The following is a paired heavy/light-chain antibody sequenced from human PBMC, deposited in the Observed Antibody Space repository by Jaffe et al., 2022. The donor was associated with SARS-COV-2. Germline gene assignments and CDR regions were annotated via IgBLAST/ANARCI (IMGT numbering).Heavy chain of an antibody. J-gene: IGHJ6*03. V-gene: IGHV4-59*01. CDR2: IFYSGNT. Sequence: QVQLQESGPGLVKPSETLSLTCTVSGASISTYYWSWIRQPPGKGLEWIGYIFYSGNTNYHPSLKSRVTISVDASKNLFSLKLSSVTAADTAVYYCARDVYTDYYYYMDVWGKGTTVTVSS. D-gene: IGHD4-4*01. CDR3: ARDVYTDYYYYMDV. CDR1: GASISTYY.
Light chain of an antibody. V-gene: IGKV1-39*01. Sequence: DIQMTQSPSSLSASVGDRVTITCRASQSISSYLNWYQQKPGKAPKLLIYAASSLQSGVPSRFSGSGSGTDFTLTISSLQPEDSATYYCQRSYSAPRTFGQGTKLVIK. CDR2: AAS. CDR1: QSISSY. J-gene: IGKJ2*01. CDR3: QRSYSAPRT.